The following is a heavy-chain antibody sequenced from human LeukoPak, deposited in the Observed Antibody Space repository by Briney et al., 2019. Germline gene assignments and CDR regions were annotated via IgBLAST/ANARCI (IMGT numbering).Heavy chain of an antibody. CDR1: GGSISSYY. CDR3: AREVADYGGYYYYHYMDV. Sequence: PSETLSLTCTVSGGSISSYYWSWLRQPAGKGLEWIGRIYTSGSNNYNPSLKSRVTMSVDTSKNQFSLKLSSVTAPDTGMYYCAREVADYGGYYYYHYMDVWGKGTTVTISS. CDR2: IYTSGSN. V-gene: IGHV4-4*07. J-gene: IGHJ6*03. D-gene: IGHD4-23*01.